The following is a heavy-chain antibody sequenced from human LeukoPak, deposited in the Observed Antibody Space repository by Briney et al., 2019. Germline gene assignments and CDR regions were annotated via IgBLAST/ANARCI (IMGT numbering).Heavy chain of an antibody. CDR1: GFTFSNYW. Sequence: GGSLRLSCAASGFTFSNYWMHWVRQAPGKGLEWVSVIYSGGSTYYADSVKGRFTISRDNSKNTLYLQMNSLRAEDTAVYYCAGTYYYDKGAFDIWGQGTMVTVSS. CDR3: AGTYYYDKGAFDI. V-gene: IGHV3-53*01. J-gene: IGHJ3*02. D-gene: IGHD3-22*01. CDR2: IYSGGST.